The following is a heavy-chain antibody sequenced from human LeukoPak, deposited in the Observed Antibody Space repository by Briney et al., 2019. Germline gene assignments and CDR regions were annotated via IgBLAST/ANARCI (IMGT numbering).Heavy chain of an antibody. CDR1: GFTFSDYT. J-gene: IGHJ4*02. D-gene: IGHD1/OR15-1a*01. V-gene: IGHV3-48*04. CDR3: AKDSPSRTATTEVPVDY. Sequence: GGSLRLSCAASGFTFSDYTMNWVRQAPGKGLEWVSFIPSTSNTIYFANSVRGRFTISRDNAKNSLYLQMNSLRAEDTAVYYCAKDSPSRTATTEVPVDYWGQGTLVTVSS. CDR2: IPSTSNTI.